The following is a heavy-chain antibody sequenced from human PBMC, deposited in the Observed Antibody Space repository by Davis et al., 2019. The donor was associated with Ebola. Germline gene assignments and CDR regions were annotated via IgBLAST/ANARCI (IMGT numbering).Heavy chain of an antibody. CDR2: ISSSSSTI. D-gene: IGHD6-19*01. CDR1: GFSFSSHW. Sequence: GESLKISCAASGFSFSSHWMGWVRQAPGKGLEWVSYISSSSSTIYYADSVKGRFTISRDNSKNTLYLQMNSLRAEDTAVYYCAAGYSSGWNIYWGQGTLVTVSS. CDR3: AAGYSSGWNIY. J-gene: IGHJ4*02. V-gene: IGHV3-48*01.